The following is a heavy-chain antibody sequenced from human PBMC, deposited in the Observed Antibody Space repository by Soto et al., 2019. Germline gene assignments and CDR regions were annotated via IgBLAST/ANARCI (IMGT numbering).Heavy chain of an antibody. CDR2: IFPTSGGST. J-gene: IGHJ4*01. D-gene: IGHD3-16*01. V-gene: IGHV1-2*02. CDR3: AKDEGGIFDS. CDR1: GYTFAAYY. Sequence: QVQLVQSGAEVKGPGASVKVSCKTSGYTFAAYYIHWVRQAPGQGLEWMGFIFPTSGGSTTSAQQFEGRVTMTRDSAISTAYLELSCLTPDDTAVYYCAKDEGGIFDSWCQGTLVTVSS.